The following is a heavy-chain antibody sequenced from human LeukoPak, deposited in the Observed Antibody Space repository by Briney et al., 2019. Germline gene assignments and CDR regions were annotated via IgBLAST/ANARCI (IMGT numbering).Heavy chain of an antibody. CDR2: IKSNVDGGTT. D-gene: IGHD4-17*01. CDR3: SRRHDYGDFLNWFDP. J-gene: IGHJ5*02. V-gene: IGHV3-15*01. CDR1: GFSFTNAW. Sequence: PGGSLRLSCAASGFSFTNAWMTWVRQAPGEGLEWVGHIKSNVDGGTTDYAAPVKGRFTISRDDSKSTLYLQMNSLKTEDTAVYYCSRRHDYGDFLNWFDPWGQGTLVTVSS.